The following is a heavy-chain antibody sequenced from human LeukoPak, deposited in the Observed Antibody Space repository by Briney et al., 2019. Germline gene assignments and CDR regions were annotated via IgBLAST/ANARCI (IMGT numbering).Heavy chain of an antibody. CDR1: GFTFSSYS. D-gene: IGHD2-15*01. V-gene: IGHV3-21*01. J-gene: IGHJ4*02. CDR2: ISSSSSYI. CDR3: ARNPPIDIVVVVAANHFDY. Sequence: GGSLRLSCAASGFTFSSYSMNWVRQAPGKGLEWVSSISSSSSYIYYADSVKGRFTISRDNAKNSLYLQMNSLRAEDTAVYYCARNPPIDIVVVVAANHFDYWGQGTLVTVSS.